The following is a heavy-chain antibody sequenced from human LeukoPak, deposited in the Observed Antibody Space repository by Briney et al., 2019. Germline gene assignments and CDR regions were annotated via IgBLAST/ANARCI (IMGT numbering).Heavy chain of an antibody. CDR1: GFTFSSYA. CDR3: ARRHDHLKLFDY. J-gene: IGHJ4*02. V-gene: IGHV3-23*01. D-gene: IGHD1-1*01. Sequence: GGSLRLSCAASGFTFSSYAMSWVRQAPGKGLEWVSAISNSDYSTYYADSVRGRFTISRDNSKSTLYLQMNSLRAEDTAVYYCARRHDHLKLFDYWGQGTLVSVSS. CDR2: ISNSDYST.